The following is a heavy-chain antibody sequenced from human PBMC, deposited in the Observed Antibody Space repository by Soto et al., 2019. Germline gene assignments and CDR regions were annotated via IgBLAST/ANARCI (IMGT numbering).Heavy chain of an antibody. V-gene: IGHV4-59*01. CDR3: ARGMTASGTGPPYNWLDP. Sequence: PSETLSLTCTVSGGSISSYLWSWIRQPPGKGLEWIGYIYYSGSTNYNPSLKSRVTMSVDMSKKEFSLSLSSVTAADTAVYYCARGMTASGTGPPYNWLDPWGQGTLVTVS. CDR1: GGSISSYL. D-gene: IGHD6-13*01. CDR2: IYYSGST. J-gene: IGHJ5*02.